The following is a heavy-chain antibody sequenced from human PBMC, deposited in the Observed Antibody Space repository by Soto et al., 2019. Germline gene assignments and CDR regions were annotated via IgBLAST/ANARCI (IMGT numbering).Heavy chain of an antibody. Sequence: KPSETLSLTCSVSGASIRSYYWHWIRQPPGKGLEWIGYVYTSDYTRYSSSLKSRVTISVDTSKSQFYLRLNSVTAADTAVYFCASSKYDVVAGSVWFDPWGQGTLVTVSS. J-gene: IGHJ5*02. V-gene: IGHV4-59*03. CDR1: GASIRSYY. CDR3: ASSKYDVVAGSVWFDP. CDR2: VYTSDYT. D-gene: IGHD2-21*01.